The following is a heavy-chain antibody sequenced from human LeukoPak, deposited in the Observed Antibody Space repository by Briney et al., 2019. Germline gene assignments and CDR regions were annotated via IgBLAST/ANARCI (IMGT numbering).Heavy chain of an antibody. V-gene: IGHV4-39*01. CDR3: ARSLGSADLSRLFDI. J-gene: IGHJ3*02. CDR1: GGSISRSSYF. CDR2: IYYSGST. D-gene: IGHD3-16*02. Sequence: KPSETLSLTCTVSGGSISRSSYFWAWIRQPPGKGLEWIGSIYYSGSTYYNPSLKSRVTIPVDTSKNQFSLKLSSVTAADTAVYYCARSLGSADLSRLFDIWGQGTMVTVSS.